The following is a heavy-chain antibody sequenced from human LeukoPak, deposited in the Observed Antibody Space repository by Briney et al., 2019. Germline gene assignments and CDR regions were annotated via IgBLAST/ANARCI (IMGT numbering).Heavy chain of an antibody. D-gene: IGHD3-22*01. CDR1: GFTFSSYA. CDR2: ISGSGTTT. J-gene: IGHJ5*02. CDR3: AKSADTITMIPSAP. Sequence: PGGSLRLSCAASGFTFSSYAMSWVRQAPGKGLEWVSGISGSGTTTYYADSVKGRFTISRDISKNTLYLQMNSLRADDTAVYYCAKSADTITMIPSAPWGQGTLVTVSS. V-gene: IGHV3-23*01.